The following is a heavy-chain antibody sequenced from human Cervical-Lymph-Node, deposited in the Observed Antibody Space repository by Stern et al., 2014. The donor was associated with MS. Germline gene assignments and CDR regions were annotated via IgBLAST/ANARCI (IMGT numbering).Heavy chain of an antibody. CDR3: VRSKSDYAGNPANFDH. D-gene: IGHD4-23*01. Sequence: MQLVESGGGLVKPGGSLRLSCAASGFNFNDHYMSWIRQAPGKGLEWISYISSRAIIINYSASVKGRFTISRDDAKNSLYLHMNSLRAEDTALDYCVRSKSDYAGNPANFDHWGQGTLVTVST. CDR1: GFNFNDHY. J-gene: IGHJ4*02. CDR2: ISSRAIII. V-gene: IGHV3-11*01.